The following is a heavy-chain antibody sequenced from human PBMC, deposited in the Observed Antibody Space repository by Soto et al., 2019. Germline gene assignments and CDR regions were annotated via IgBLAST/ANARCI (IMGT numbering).Heavy chain of an antibody. V-gene: IGHV3-33*01. J-gene: IGHJ4*02. D-gene: IGHD4-17*01. CDR1: GFTFSSYG. Sequence: QVQLVESGGGVVQPGRSLRLSCAASGFTFSSYGMHWVRQAPGKGLEWVAVIWYDGSNKYYADSVKGRFTISRDNSKNTLYLQMNSLRAEDTAVYYCARELNYGDYLGDFDYWGQGTLVTVSS. CDR2: IWYDGSNK. CDR3: ARELNYGDYLGDFDY.